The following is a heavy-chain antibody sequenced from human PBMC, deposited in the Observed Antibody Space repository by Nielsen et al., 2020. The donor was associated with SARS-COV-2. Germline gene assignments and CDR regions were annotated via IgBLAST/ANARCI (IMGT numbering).Heavy chain of an antibody. CDR2: IYHSGST. Sequence: SETLSLTCAVSGGSVSSNEWWSWVRQPPGKGLEWIGEIYHSGSTNYDPSLKSRVTISVDKSKNQFSLKLTSVTAADTATYYCATPFFSGNFPGDPFDSWGQGTLVTVSS. D-gene: IGHD1-26*01. CDR1: GGSVSSNEW. CDR3: ATPFFSGNFPGDPFDS. V-gene: IGHV4-4*02. J-gene: IGHJ4*02.